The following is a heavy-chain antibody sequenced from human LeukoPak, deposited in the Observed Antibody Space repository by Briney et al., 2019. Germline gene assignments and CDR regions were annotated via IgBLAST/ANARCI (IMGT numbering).Heavy chain of an antibody. D-gene: IGHD3-10*01. V-gene: IGHV3-74*03. CDR1: GFTFSSYW. Sequence: QPGGSLRLSCAASGFTFSSYWMHWVRQAPGKGLVWVSRISGDGNSITYADSVRGRFTISRDNAKNTLYLEMNSLRDEDSAVYYCTGALLGAKVGGVIGDWGQGTLATVSP. J-gene: IGHJ4*02. CDR3: TGALLGAKVGGVIGD. CDR2: ISGDGNSI.